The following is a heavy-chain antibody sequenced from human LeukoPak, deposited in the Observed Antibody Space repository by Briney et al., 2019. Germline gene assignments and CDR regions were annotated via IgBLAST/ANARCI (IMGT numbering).Heavy chain of an antibody. D-gene: IGHD4-17*01. Sequence: GGSLRLSCGASRFSFSSYAMSWVRQAPGKGPEWVSGMLKSGSTFYSDSVKGRFTISRDSSTNTLYLQMNSLRSEDTAIYSCAKDLTFGDGRWEFVPWGQGTLVTVSS. CDR2: MLKSGST. CDR1: RFSFSSYA. V-gene: IGHV3-23*01. CDR3: AKDLTFGDGRWEFVP. J-gene: IGHJ5*02.